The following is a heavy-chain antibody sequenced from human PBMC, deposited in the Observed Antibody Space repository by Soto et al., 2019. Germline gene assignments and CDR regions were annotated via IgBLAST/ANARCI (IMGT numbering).Heavy chain of an antibody. CDR1: GGSISSNY. CDR2: IYYSGST. CDR3: ARGGCSGGSCYSGNYWYFDL. Sequence: LSLTCTVSGGSISSNYWSWIRQPPGKGLEGIGYIYYSGSTNYNPSLKSRVTISVDTSKNQFSLKLSSVTAADTAVYYCARGGCSGGSCYSGNYWYFDLWGRGTLVTVSS. D-gene: IGHD2-15*01. V-gene: IGHV4-59*01. J-gene: IGHJ2*01.